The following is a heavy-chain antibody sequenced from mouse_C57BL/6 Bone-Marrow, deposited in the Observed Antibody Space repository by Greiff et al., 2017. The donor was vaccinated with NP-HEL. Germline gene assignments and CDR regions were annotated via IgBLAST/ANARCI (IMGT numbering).Heavy chain of an antibody. CDR1: GYTFTSYW. D-gene: IGHD1-1*01. CDR3: AREDYHGSSSYYYAMDY. Sequence: QVQLQQPGAELVKPGASVKLSCKASGYTFTSYWMQWVKQRPGQGLEWIGEIDPSDSYTNYNQKFKGKATLTVDTSSSTAYMQLSSLTSEDSAVYYCAREDYHGSSSYYYAMDYWGQGTSVTVSS. CDR2: IDPSDSYT. V-gene: IGHV1-50*01. J-gene: IGHJ4*01.